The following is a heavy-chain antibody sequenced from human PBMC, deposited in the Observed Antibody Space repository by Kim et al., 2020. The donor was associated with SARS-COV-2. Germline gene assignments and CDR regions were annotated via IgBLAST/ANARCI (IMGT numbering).Heavy chain of an antibody. J-gene: IGHJ4*02. CDR3: AKSWYYDSSGYYYPYGGEDYFDY. CDR1: GFTFSSYA. D-gene: IGHD3-22*01. Sequence: GGSLRLSCAASGFTFSSYAMSWVRQAPGKGLEWVSAISGSGGSTYYADSVKGRFTISRDNSKNTLYLQMNSLRAEDTAVYYCAKSWYYDSSGYYYPYGGEDYFDYWGQGTLVTVSS. V-gene: IGHV3-23*01. CDR2: ISGSGGST.